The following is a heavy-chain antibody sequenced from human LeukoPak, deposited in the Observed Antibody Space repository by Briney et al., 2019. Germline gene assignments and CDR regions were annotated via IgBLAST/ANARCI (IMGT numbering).Heavy chain of an antibody. V-gene: IGHV3-23*01. Sequence: PGGSLRLSCAASGFTFSNFAMSWVRQPPGQGLERVSTISDGGGATYYADAVKGRFTISRDNSKNTLYLQMNSLRAEDTAVYYCAKCWDKYWYYFDYWGQGTLVTVSS. CDR3: AKCWDKYWYYFDY. D-gene: IGHD2-8*02. CDR1: GFTFSNFA. J-gene: IGHJ4*02. CDR2: ISDGGGAT.